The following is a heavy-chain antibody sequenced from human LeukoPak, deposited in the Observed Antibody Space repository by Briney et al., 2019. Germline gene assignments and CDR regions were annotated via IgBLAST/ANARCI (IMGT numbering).Heavy chain of an antibody. CDR2: INHSGST. J-gene: IGHJ5*01. CDR3: GERGERKKNSIDP. V-gene: IGHV4-34*01. Sequence: SETLSLTCAVYGGSFSGYYWSWIRQPPGKGLEWIGEINHSGSTNYNPSLKSRVTISVDTSKNQFSLKLSPVTAADTAVYYCGERGERKKNSIDPRGQGTPGH. CDR1: GGSFSGYY. D-gene: IGHD3-16*01.